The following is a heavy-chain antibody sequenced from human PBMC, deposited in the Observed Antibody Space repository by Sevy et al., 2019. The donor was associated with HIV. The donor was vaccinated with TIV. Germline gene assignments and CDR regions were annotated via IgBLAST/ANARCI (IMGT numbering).Heavy chain of an antibody. CDR2: IYYSGST. Sequence: ETLSLTCTVSGGSISSYYWSWIRQPPGKGLEWIGYIYYSGSTNYNPSLKSRVTISVDTSKNQFSLKLSSVTAADTAVYYCARDRGSSEGDAFDIWGQRTMVTASS. V-gene: IGHV4-59*01. CDR3: ARDRGSSEGDAFDI. J-gene: IGHJ3*02. D-gene: IGHD3-22*01. CDR1: GGSISSYY.